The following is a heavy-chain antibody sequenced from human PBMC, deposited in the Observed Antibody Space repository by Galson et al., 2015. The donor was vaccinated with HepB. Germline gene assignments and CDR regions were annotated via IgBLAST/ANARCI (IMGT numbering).Heavy chain of an antibody. Sequence: SVKVSCKASGGTFSSYAISWVRQAPGQGLEWMGGIIPIFGTANYAQKFQGRVTITADKSTSTAYMELSSLRSEDTAVYYCARDNSFLAAAGTGNYYYYGMDVWGQGTTVTVSS. J-gene: IGHJ6*02. V-gene: IGHV1-69*06. CDR3: ARDNSFLAAAGTGNYYYYGMDV. CDR1: GGTFSSYA. D-gene: IGHD6-13*01. CDR2: IIPIFGTA.